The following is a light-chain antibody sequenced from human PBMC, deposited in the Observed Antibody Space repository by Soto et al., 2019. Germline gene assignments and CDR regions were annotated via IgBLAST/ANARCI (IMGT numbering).Light chain of an antibody. Sequence: QSVLTQPASVSGSPGQSITISCTGTSSDVGGYNLVSWYQHHPGKAPKLMIYDVTRRPSGVSDRFSGSKSGNTASLTISGLQAEDEADYHCSSYTSSTTLVVFGGGTKLPS. V-gene: IGLV2-14*03. CDR1: SSDVGGYNL. CDR2: DVT. J-gene: IGLJ2*01. CDR3: SSYTSSTTLVV.